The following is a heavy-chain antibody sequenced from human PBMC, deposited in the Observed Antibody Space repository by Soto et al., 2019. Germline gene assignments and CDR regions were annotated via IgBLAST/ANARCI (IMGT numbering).Heavy chain of an antibody. CDR3: ARADDYKSSTFDY. CDR2: VSDSGST. D-gene: IGHD4-17*01. CDR1: GGSINNYY. V-gene: IGHV4-59*01. J-gene: IGHJ4*01. Sequence: SETLSLTCTVSGGSINNYYWSWIRQSPMKGLEWIGYVSDSGSTNYNPSLKSRVTMSIDTPKNQFSLRLTSVTAADTALYYCARADDYKSSTFDYWGHGTLVTVSS.